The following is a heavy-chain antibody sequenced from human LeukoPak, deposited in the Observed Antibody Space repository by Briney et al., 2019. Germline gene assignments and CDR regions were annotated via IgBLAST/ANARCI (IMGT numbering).Heavy chain of an antibody. CDR2: INPNSGGT. CDR1: GYTFTGYY. CDR3: ARGATYRVSDNWFDP. V-gene: IGHV1-2*02. Sequence: ASVKVSCKASGYTFTGYYMHWVRQAPGQGLEWMGWINPNSGGTNYAQKFQGRVTMTRDTSISTAYMELSRLRSDDTAVYYCARGATYRVSDNWFDPWGLGTLVTVSS. J-gene: IGHJ5*02. D-gene: IGHD5-12*01.